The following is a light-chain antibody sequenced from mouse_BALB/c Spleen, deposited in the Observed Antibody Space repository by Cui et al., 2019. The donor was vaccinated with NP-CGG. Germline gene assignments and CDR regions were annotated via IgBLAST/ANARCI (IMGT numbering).Light chain of an antibody. CDR2: GTH. V-gene: IGLV1*01. CDR1: TGAVTTSNY. CDR3: ALWYSNHWV. Sequence: QPVVTHESALTTSPGEAVTLTCRSSTGAVTTSNYANWVQEKPDHLFTGLIGGTHNRAPGVPARFSGSLIGDKAALTITGAQTEDEAIYFCALWYSNHWVFGGGTKLTVL. J-gene: IGLJ1*01.